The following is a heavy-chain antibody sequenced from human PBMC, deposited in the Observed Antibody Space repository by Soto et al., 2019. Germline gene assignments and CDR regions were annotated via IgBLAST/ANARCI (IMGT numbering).Heavy chain of an antibody. CDR3: ARDIVVYYNYYFNHEGNGS. CDR2: IIPMFGTA. J-gene: IGHJ4*02. D-gene: IGHD3-16*01. Sequence: SSVKVSCKASGGTFSSYAISWVRQAPGQGLEWMGGIIPMFGTANYAQKFQGRVTITADESTSTAYMELSSLRSEDTAVYYCARDIVVYYNYYFNHEGNGSRGRGTSDPVSS. CDR1: GGTFSSYA. V-gene: IGHV1-69*13.